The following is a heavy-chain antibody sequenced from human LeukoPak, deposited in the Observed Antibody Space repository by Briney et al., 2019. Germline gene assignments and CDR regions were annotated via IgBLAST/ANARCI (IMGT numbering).Heavy chain of an antibody. CDR2: IRSKAYGGTT. Sequence: GGSLRLSCTASGFTFGDYAMSWVRQAPGKGLEWVGFIRSKAYGGTTEYAASVKGRFTISRDDSKSIAYLQMNSLKTEDTAVYYCTRDRYYYDSSGYDGYWGQGTLVTVSS. CDR3: TRDRYYYDSSGYDGY. V-gene: IGHV3-49*04. D-gene: IGHD3-22*01. J-gene: IGHJ4*02. CDR1: GFTFGDYA.